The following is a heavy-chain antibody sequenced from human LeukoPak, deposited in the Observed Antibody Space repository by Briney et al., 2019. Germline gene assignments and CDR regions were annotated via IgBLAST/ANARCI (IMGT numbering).Heavy chain of an antibody. CDR3: ARMKDYDILTGNYYYMDV. V-gene: IGHV1-18*01. D-gene: IGHD3-9*01. Sequence: ASVTVSCKVSGYTFTSYGISWVRQAPGQGLEWMGWISAYNGNTNYAQKLQGRVTMTTDTSTSTAYMELRSLRSDDTAVYYCARMKDYDILTGNYYYMDVWGKGTTVTISS. CDR2: ISAYNGNT. J-gene: IGHJ6*03. CDR1: GYTFTSYG.